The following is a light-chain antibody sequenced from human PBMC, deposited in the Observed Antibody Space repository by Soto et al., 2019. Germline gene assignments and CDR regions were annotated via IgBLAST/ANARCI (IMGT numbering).Light chain of an antibody. J-gene: IGKJ4*01. Sequence: DIQMTQSLSSLSASVGDRVTITCQANQDINNSLNWYQQRPGEAPKLLIYDASILEAGVPSRFSGSGFGTTFTLTISSLQPEDFATYHCQQFDNLPLTFGGGTKVELK. CDR2: DAS. CDR1: QDINNS. V-gene: IGKV1-33*01. CDR3: QQFDNLPLT.